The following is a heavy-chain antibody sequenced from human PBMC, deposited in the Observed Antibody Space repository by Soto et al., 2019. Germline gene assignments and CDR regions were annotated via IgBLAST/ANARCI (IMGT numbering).Heavy chain of an antibody. V-gene: IGHV1-69*13. J-gene: IGHJ6*02. CDR3: ARAGQGVPAAPYYYYYGMDV. CDR1: GGTFSSYA. Sequence: ASVKVSCKASGGTFSSYAISWLRQASGQGLEWMGGIIPIFGTANYAQKFQGRVTITADESTSTAYMELSSLRSEDTAVYYCARAGQGVPAAPYYYYYGMDVWGQGTTVTVSS. D-gene: IGHD2-2*01. CDR2: IIPIFGTA.